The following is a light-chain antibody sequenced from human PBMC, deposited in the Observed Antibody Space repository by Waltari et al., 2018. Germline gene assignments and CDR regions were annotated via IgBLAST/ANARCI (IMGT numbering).Light chain of an antibody. CDR2: EGS. Sequence: QSALTQPASVYGSPGQSITISCTGTYSYIGDNGSFSLYLQHPDKAPQLIIFEGSNRPSGVSNRFSGFKSGNTASLTISGLQADDEADYYCSSYTSSSAPYVFGSGTKVTVL. CDR1: YSYIGDNGS. J-gene: IGLJ1*01. V-gene: IGLV2-14*01. CDR3: SSYTSSSAPYV.